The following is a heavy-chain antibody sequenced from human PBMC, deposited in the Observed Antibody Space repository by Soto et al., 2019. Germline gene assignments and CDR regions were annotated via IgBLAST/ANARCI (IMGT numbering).Heavy chain of an antibody. Sequence: QVQLVQSGAEVKKPGSSVKVSCKASGGTFSSYAIGWVRQATGQGLEWMGGIIPISGTANYAQKFQGRVTITADESTSTAYMELSILRSEDTAVYYCSRSQGSSTSLEIYYYYYYGIDVWGQGTTVTVSS. CDR1: GGTFSSYA. V-gene: IGHV1-69*01. CDR2: IIPISGTA. CDR3: SRSQGSSTSLEIYYYYYYGIDV. J-gene: IGHJ6*02. D-gene: IGHD2-2*01.